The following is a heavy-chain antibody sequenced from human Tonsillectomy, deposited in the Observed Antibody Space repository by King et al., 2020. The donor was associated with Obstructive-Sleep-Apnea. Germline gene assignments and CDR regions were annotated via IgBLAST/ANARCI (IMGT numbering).Heavy chain of an antibody. CDR1: GFTFSGSA. CDR3: TRRGVVTASFDY. Sequence: VQLVESGGGLVQPGGSLKLSCAASGFTFSGSAMHWVRQASGKGLEWVGRIRSKADNYAAAYAASVKGRFTISRDDSKNTAYLQMNSLQTEDTAVYYCTRRGVVTASFDYWGQGTLVTVS. J-gene: IGHJ4*02. D-gene: IGHD2-21*02. CDR2: IRSKADNYAA. V-gene: IGHV3-73*02.